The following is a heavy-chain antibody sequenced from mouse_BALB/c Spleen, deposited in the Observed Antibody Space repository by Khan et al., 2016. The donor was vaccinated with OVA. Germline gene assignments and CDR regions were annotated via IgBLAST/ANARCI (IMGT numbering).Heavy chain of an antibody. CDR3: TRNGYVAWFTY. CDR1: GYSFTTYY. D-gene: IGHD2-2*01. J-gene: IGHJ3*01. V-gene: IGHV1S135*01. CDR2: VDPFSGGT. Sequence: VQLKQSGPELMKPGASVKISCKASGYSFTTYYLHWVMQSHGESLEWIGYVDPFSGGTTYNQKFKGKATLTVDKSSTTAYMHLSNLTSEDSAVYVCTRNGYVAWFTYWGQGTLVTVSA.